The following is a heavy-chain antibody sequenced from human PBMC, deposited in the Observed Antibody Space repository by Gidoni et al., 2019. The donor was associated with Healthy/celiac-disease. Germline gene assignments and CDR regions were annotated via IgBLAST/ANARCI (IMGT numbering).Heavy chain of an antibody. D-gene: IGHD3-3*01. Sequence: QLQLQESGPGLVKPSETLSLTCTVSGGSISSSSYYWGWIRQPPGKGLEWIGSIYYSGSTYYNPSLKSRVTISVDTSKNQFSLKLSSVTAADTAVYYCASYATYPYYDFWSGYYGFDYWGQGTLVTVSS. V-gene: IGHV4-39*01. CDR2: IYYSGST. CDR3: ASYATYPYYDFWSGYYGFDY. CDR1: GGSISSSSYY. J-gene: IGHJ4*02.